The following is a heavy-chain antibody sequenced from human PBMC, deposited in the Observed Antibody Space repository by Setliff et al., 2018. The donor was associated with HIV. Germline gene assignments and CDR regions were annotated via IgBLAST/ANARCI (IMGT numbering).Heavy chain of an antibody. J-gene: IGHJ4*02. D-gene: IGHD5-18*01. Sequence: SETLSLTCSVSGASISSSSYYWGWVRQPPGKGLEWIRSVSYSGSTYYSPSLKSRVTIAVDTSKNQFSLNLKSMTAADTAVYYCASCHVAIGYDFNYWGQGVLVTVSS. V-gene: IGHV4-39*01. CDR3: ASCHVAIGYDFNY. CDR1: GASISSSSYY. CDR2: VSYSGST.